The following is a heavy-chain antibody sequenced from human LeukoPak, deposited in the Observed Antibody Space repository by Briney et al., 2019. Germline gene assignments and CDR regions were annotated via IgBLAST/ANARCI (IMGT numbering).Heavy chain of an antibody. CDR1: GGSLCRYY. J-gene: IGHJ4*02. CDR2: IYYSGST. CDR3: ASNYYGSGSLDY. V-gene: IGHV4-59*08. Sequence: PSETLSLTCTVSGGSLCRYYWSWIGQPPAKGLEWIVYIYYSGSTNYNPSLKSRVTISVDTSKTQFSLKLSSVTAADTAVYYCASNYYGSGSLDYWGEGNLVTVSS. D-gene: IGHD3-10*01.